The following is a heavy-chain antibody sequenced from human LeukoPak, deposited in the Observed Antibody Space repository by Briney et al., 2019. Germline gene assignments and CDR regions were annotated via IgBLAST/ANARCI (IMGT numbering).Heavy chain of an antibody. CDR2: IRGSDGST. D-gene: IGHD4-17*01. V-gene: IGHV3-23*01. Sequence: GGSLRLSCAASGFTFSDSWMNWVRQAPGKGLEWVSSIRGSDGSTYYADSVKGRFAISRDNSKNTLYLQMNSLRAEDTAVYYCAKDVYGDYGGLDYWGQGTLVTVSS. J-gene: IGHJ4*02. CDR3: AKDVYGDYGGLDY. CDR1: GFTFSDSW.